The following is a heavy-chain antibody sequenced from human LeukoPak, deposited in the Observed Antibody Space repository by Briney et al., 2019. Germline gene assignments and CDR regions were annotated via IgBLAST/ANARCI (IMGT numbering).Heavy chain of an antibody. D-gene: IGHD3-10*01. CDR3: ARFLMVRGVIGYFDY. Sequence: SETLSLTCTVSGGSISSYYWSWIRQPPGKGLEWIGYIYYSGSTNYNPSLKSRVTISVGTSKNQFSLKLSSVTAADTAVYYCARFLMVRGVIGYFDYWGQGTLVTVSS. CDR1: GGSISSYY. J-gene: IGHJ4*02. CDR2: IYYSGST. V-gene: IGHV4-59*01.